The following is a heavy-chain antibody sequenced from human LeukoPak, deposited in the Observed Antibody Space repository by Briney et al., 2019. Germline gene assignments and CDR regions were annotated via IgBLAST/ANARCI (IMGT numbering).Heavy chain of an antibody. V-gene: IGHV3-7*03. CDR3: ARVLFSSYYGSETHPQEPKTSRGRPIDF. CDR2: IKEDGSET. Sequence: PGGSLRLSCTGSGFTFSSHWMSWVRQAPGRGLEWVANIKEDGSETYYMDSVKGRFTISRDNAKNSLYLQMNSLRAEDTAVYYCARVLFSSYYGSETHPQEPKTSRGRPIDFWGQGTLVAVTS. D-gene: IGHD3-10*01. J-gene: IGHJ4*02. CDR1: GFTFSSHW.